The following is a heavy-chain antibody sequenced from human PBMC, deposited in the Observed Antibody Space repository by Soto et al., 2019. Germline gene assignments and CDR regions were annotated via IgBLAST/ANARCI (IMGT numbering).Heavy chain of an antibody. Sequence: SETLSLTCNVSGGSIYTYYWNWIRQSPGKGLEWIGYISDGGSTNYNPSLKSRVTISVDTSKKQVSLKLSSVSAADTAVYYCARDRSGGPKRPNAMIWYWFDPWGQGTLVTVSS. CDR1: GGSIYTYY. CDR3: ARDRSGGPKRPNAMIWYWFDP. D-gene: IGHD3-22*01. CDR2: ISDGGST. V-gene: IGHV4-59*12. J-gene: IGHJ5*02.